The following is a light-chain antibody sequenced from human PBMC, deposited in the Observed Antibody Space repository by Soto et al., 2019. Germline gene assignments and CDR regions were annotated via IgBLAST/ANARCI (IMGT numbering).Light chain of an antibody. CDR3: QQYNNWPGT. CDR2: GAS. V-gene: IGKV3-15*01. CDR1: QSVSSN. Sequence: EIVMAQSPATLSVSPGERATLSCRASQSVSSNLAWYQQKPGQAPRLLIYGASTRATGIPARFSGSGPGTEFTLTISSLQSEDFAVYYCQQYNNWPGTFGRGTKV. J-gene: IGKJ1*01.